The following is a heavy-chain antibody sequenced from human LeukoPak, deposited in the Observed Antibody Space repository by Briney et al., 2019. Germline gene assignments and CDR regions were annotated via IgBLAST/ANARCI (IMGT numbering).Heavy chain of an antibody. CDR2: IWYDGSNK. J-gene: IGHJ4*02. V-gene: IGHV3-33*06. D-gene: IGHD4-17*01. Sequence: PGGSLRLSCAASGFTFSSYGMHWVRQAPGKGLEWVAVIWYDGSNKYYADSVKGRFTISRDNSKNTLYPQMNSLRAEDTAVYYCAKDYPLWGGDRFDYWGQGTLVTVSS. CDR3: AKDYPLWGGDRFDY. CDR1: GFTFSSYG.